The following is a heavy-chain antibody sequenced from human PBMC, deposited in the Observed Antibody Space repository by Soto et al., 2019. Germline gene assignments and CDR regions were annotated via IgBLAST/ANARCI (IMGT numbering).Heavy chain of an antibody. Sequence: GGSLRLSCAASGFTFSSYAMSWVRQAPGKGLEWVSAISGSGGSTYYADSVKGRFTISRDNSKNTLYLQMNSLRAEDTAVYYCAKDSTVNPPFYYYYYMDVCGKGPTVTVSS. CDR3: AKDSTVNPPFYYYYYMDV. D-gene: IGHD4-4*01. CDR1: GFTFSSYA. V-gene: IGHV3-23*01. CDR2: ISGSGGST. J-gene: IGHJ6*03.